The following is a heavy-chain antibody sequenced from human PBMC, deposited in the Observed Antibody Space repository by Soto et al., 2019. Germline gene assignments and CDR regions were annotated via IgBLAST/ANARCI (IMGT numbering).Heavy chain of an antibody. CDR2: IIPIFGTA. V-gene: IGHV1-69*01. CDR1: GGTFSSYA. D-gene: IGHD4-17*01. J-gene: IGHJ4*02. CDR3: ARGPSSDYGDYVGFDY. Sequence: QVQLVQSGAEVKKPGSSVKVSCKASGGTFSSYAISWVRQAPGQGLEWMGGIIPIFGTANYAQKFQGRVTITADESTSTAYMERSSLRSEDTAVYYCARGPSSDYGDYVGFDYWGQGTLVTVSS.